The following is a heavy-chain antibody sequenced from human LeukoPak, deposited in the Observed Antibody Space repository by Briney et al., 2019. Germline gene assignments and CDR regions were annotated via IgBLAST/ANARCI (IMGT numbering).Heavy chain of an antibody. CDR1: GDSITSHS. J-gene: IGHJ5*02. Sequence: SETLSLTCTVSGDSITSHSWSWIRPPPGEGPELIGRLYSSGYTVSILSLNSRATMSIDTYRNQLSFSLTLTSVTAADTAFYYRARTDSVNTDGLIHVLDPWGRGTLVTVSS. CDR2: LYSSGYT. D-gene: IGHD4-17*01. CDR3: ARTDSVNTDGLIHVLDP. V-gene: IGHV4-4*07.